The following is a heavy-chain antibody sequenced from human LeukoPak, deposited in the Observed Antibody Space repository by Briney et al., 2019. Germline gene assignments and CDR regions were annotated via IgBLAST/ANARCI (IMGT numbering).Heavy chain of an antibody. D-gene: IGHD2-15*01. CDR2: INPNSGGT. J-gene: IGHJ4*02. V-gene: IGHV1-2*02. CDR3: ARGEDIVVVAAATIEY. CDR1: GYTFTDYY. Sequence: ASVKVSCKASGYTFTDYYMHWVRQAPGQGLEWMGWINPNSGGTNYAQKFQGRVTMTRDTSISTAYMELSRLRSDDTAVYYCARGEDIVVVAAATIEYWGQGALVTVSS.